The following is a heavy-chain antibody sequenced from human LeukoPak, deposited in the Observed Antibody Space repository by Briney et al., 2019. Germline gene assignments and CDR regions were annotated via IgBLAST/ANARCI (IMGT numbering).Heavy chain of an antibody. J-gene: IGHJ6*03. V-gene: IGHV3-23*01. CDR1: GFNFSDYG. Sequence: PGGTLRLSCAASGFNFSDYGMIWVRQAPGKGLEWVSGISGRDYSDHADSVKGRFTISRDNSKNTLYLQMNSLRAEDTALYYCAKSRNFYYYFMEVSGRGTKVTISS. CDR2: ISGRDYS. CDR3: AKSRNFYYYFMEV.